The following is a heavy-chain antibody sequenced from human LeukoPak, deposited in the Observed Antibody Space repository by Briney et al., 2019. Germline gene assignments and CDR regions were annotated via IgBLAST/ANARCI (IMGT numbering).Heavy chain of an antibody. CDR1: GFTFSSYW. Sequence: GGSLRLSCAASGFTFSSYWMRWVRQAPGKGLVWVSRIDRHGSSTKYADSVEGRFTISRDNAKNTLYMQMNSLRAEDTAVYYCARELPGQYNWFLDLWGRGTLVTVSS. D-gene: IGHD1-1*01. J-gene: IGHJ2*01. CDR3: ARELPGQYNWFLDL. CDR2: IDRHGSST. V-gene: IGHV3-74*03.